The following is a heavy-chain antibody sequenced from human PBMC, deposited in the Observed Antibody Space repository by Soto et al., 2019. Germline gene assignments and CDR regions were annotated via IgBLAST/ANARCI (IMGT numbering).Heavy chain of an antibody. CDR2: IYYSGTT. CDR3: AGGPREYYFDS. CDR1: GGSINTGGHY. J-gene: IGHJ4*02. D-gene: IGHD1-26*01. Sequence: SETLSLTCSVSGGSINTGGHYWGWIRQHPGKGLEWIGYIYYSGTTYYNPSLKSRLTISLDTSENHFSLKLTSVTAADTAVYYCAGGPREYYFDSWGQGALVTVSS. V-gene: IGHV4-31*03.